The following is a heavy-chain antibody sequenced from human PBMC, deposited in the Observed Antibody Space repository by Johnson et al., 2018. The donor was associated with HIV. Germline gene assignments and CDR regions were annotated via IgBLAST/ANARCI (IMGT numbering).Heavy chain of an antibody. J-gene: IGHJ3*02. V-gene: IGHV3-33*01. Sequence: QVQLVESGGGVVQPGRSLRLSCAASGFTFSSYGMHWVRQAPGKGLEWVAVIWYDGSNKYYGDSVKGRFTISRDNFKNTLYLQMNSLRAEDTAVYYCARVEAAAGLAFDIWGQGTMVTVSS. CDR3: ARVEAAAGLAFDI. D-gene: IGHD6-13*01. CDR2: IWYDGSNK. CDR1: GFTFSSYG.